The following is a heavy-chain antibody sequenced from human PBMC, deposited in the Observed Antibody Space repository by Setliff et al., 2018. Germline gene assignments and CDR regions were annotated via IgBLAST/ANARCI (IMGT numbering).Heavy chain of an antibody. CDR3: ARDSGVARIRKTAFDY. CDR1: GFTFNNYW. V-gene: IGHV3-7*03. J-gene: IGHJ4*02. D-gene: IGHD5-12*01. Sequence: GVLRLSCAASGFTFNNYWMGWVRQAPGKGLEWVANIKQDGSEKYYVDSVKGRFTISRDNARNSLHLQMNNLRAEDTAVYYCARDSGVARIRKTAFDYWGQGTLVTVSS. CDR2: IKQDGSEK.